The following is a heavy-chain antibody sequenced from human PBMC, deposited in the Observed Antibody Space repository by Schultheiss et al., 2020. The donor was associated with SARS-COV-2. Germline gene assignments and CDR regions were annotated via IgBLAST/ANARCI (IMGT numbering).Heavy chain of an antibody. Sequence: GESLKISCAASGFTFSSYAMSWVRQAPGKGLEWVSAISGSGGSTYYADSVKGRFTISRDNTRNTLHLQMNSLRAEDTAVYYCARVSTDFWSGPGALGYGMDVWGQGTTVTVSS. V-gene: IGHV3-23*01. CDR3: ARVSTDFWSGPGALGYGMDV. CDR1: GFTFSSYA. CDR2: ISGSGGST. J-gene: IGHJ6*02. D-gene: IGHD3-3*01.